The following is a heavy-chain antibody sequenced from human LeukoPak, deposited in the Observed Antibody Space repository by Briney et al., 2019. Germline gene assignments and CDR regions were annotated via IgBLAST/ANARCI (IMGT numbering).Heavy chain of an antibody. CDR2: IKQDGSKK. CDR1: GFTFSSYW. Sequence: PGGSLRLSCAASGFTFSSYWMSWVRQAPGKGLEWVANIKQDGSKKYYVDSVKGRFTISRDNAKNSLYLQMNSLRAEDTGVYYCARAGNSPDYGDYVGAFDIWGQGTMVTVSS. D-gene: IGHD4-17*01. CDR3: ARAGNSPDYGDYVGAFDI. J-gene: IGHJ3*02. V-gene: IGHV3-7*01.